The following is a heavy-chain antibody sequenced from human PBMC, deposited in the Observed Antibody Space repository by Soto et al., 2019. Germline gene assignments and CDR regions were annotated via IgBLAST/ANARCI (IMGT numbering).Heavy chain of an antibody. CDR3: AREQSGPSGDDYGMDV. J-gene: IGHJ6*04. CDR1: GFTFSSHA. V-gene: IGHV3-30-3*01. D-gene: IGHD6-6*01. Sequence: QMHLVESGGGVVQPGRSLRLSCAASGFTFSSHAMHWVRQAPGKGLEWVAIMSFDGTNEFYADSVKGRFTISRDNSQNPLYLQMSSLRPEDTAVYYCAREQSGPSGDDYGMDVWGKGTTVTVSS. CDR2: MSFDGTNE.